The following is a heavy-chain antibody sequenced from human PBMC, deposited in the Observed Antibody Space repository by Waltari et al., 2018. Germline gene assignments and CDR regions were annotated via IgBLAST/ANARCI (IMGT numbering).Heavy chain of an antibody. CDR2: INTNTGKP. V-gene: IGHV7-4-1*02. Sequence: QVQLVQSGSEFQKPGASVKVSCKASEYTFTAYAMNWVRQAPGQGPEWMGWINTNTGKPTYAQGFTGRFVFSLDTSVTTAYLQINTLKAEDTAVYYCARLRASLTGFGPYGMDVWGQGTTVTVSS. J-gene: IGHJ6*01. D-gene: IGHD3-9*01. CDR1: EYTFTAYA. CDR3: ARLRASLTGFGPYGMDV.